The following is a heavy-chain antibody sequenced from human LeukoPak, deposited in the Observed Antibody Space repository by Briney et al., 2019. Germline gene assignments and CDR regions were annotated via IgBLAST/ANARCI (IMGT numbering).Heavy chain of an antibody. J-gene: IGHJ4*02. Sequence: GGPLRLSCAVSGFTFSRYAMLWVRHSPGKGLVWVEHISYDRSNKYYADSVKGRFTIYRDNSKNTLYLQMNSLRPEHTAVYYCSTGRGRGSDLFDFWGQGTLGTVSS. CDR2: ISYDRSNK. CDR3: STGRGRGSDLFDF. D-gene: IGHD1-26*01. V-gene: IGHV3-30-3*01. CDR1: GFTFSRYA.